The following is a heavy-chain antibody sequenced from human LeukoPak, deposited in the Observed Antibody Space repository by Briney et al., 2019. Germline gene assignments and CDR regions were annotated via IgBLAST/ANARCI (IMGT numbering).Heavy chain of an antibody. CDR3: ARKRGYSYGYYFDY. D-gene: IGHD5-18*01. J-gene: IGHJ4*02. V-gene: IGHV4-59*11. CDR2: IYYSGDT. CDR1: GGSISSHY. Sequence: SETLSLTCTVSGGSISSHYWSWIRQPPGKGLEWIGYIYYSGDTNYNPSLRSRVTISIDKSKNQFSLKLSSVTAADTAVYYCARKRGYSYGYYFDYWGQGTLVTVSS.